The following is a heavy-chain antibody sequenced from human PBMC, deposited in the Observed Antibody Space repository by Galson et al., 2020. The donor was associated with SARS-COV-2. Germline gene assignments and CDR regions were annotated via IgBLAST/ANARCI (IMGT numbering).Heavy chain of an antibody. CDR3: ARRALRYCSSTSCQEAFDI. J-gene: IGHJ3*02. Sequence: SETLSLTCTVSGGSISSYYWSWIRQPPGKGLEWIGYIYYSGSTNYNPSLKSRVTISVDTSKNQFSLKLSSVTAADTAVYYCARRALRYCSSTSCQEAFDIWGQGTMVTVSS. CDR1: GGSISSYY. V-gene: IGHV4-59*08. CDR2: IYYSGST. D-gene: IGHD2-2*01.